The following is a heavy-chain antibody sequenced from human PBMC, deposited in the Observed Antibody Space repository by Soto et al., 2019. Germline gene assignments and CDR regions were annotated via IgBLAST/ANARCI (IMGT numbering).Heavy chain of an antibody. CDR1: GYTFTGYW. D-gene: IGHD5-12*01. CDR3: ARTSTRGYSGYDLDH. Sequence: ASVKVSCKASGYTFTGYWMHWVRQVPGQGLEWMGYINPNTGGTNYAQKFQGGVTWTRGASISTAYMEVSRLTSDDTAVYYCARTSTRGYSGYDLDHWGQGTLVTVSS. CDR2: INPNTGGT. V-gene: IGHV1-2*02. J-gene: IGHJ4*02.